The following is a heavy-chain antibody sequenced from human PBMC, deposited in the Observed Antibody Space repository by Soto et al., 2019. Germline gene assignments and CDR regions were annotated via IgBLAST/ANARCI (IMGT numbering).Heavy chain of an antibody. CDR2: SYYSGST. D-gene: IGHD3-10*01. CDR1: GGAISSYY. Sequence: PSETLSLTCTVSGGAISSYYWSWSRQPPGKGLEWIGYSYYSGSTNYNPSLKSRGTISVDTSKNQFSLKLSSVTAADTAVYYCARDKGGSGSYYNVPYYYYGMDVWGQGTTVTVSS. V-gene: IGHV4-59*01. J-gene: IGHJ6*02. CDR3: ARDKGGSGSYYNVPYYYYGMDV.